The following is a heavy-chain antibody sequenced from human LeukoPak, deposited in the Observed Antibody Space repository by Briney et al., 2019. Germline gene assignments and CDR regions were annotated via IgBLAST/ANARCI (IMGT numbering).Heavy chain of an antibody. V-gene: IGHV4-34*01. J-gene: IGHJ5*02. CDR1: GGSFSGYY. Sequence: SETLSLTCAVYGGSFSGYYWSWIRQPPGKGLEWIGEINHSGSTNYNPSLKSRVTISVDTSKNQFSLKLSSVTAADTAVYYCASLLWFGEPTYNWFDPWGQGTLVTVSS. CDR2: INHSGST. D-gene: IGHD3-10*01. CDR3: ASLLWFGEPTYNWFDP.